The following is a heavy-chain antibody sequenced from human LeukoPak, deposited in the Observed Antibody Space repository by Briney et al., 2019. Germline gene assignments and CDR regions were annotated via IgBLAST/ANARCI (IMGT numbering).Heavy chain of an antibody. D-gene: IGHD3-10*01. CDR1: GFTFNNYW. Sequence: PGGSLRLSCAASGFTFNNYWMHWVRQAPGKGLVWVSRSNSDGSSTSYADSVKGRFTISRDNAKNTLYLQMNSLRAEDTAVYYCARGLGIRGDYWGQGTLVTVSS. J-gene: IGHJ4*02. CDR2: SNSDGSST. V-gene: IGHV3-74*01. CDR3: ARGLGIRGDY.